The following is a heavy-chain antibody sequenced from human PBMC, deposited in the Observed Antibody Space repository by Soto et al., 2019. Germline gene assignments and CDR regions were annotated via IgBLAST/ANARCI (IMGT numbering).Heavy chain of an antibody. D-gene: IGHD2-21*02. CDR1: GFTFSTYS. CDR3: ARGGDPDY. J-gene: IGHJ4*02. CDR2: IQSDGSSP. V-gene: IGHV3-74*01. Sequence: GGSLRLSCAASGFTFSTYSMNWVRQAPGKGLVWVSRIQSDGSSPDYVDSVKGRFTISRDNAKNTLYLQMNNLRAEDTAVYYCARGGDPDYWGQGTLVTVSS.